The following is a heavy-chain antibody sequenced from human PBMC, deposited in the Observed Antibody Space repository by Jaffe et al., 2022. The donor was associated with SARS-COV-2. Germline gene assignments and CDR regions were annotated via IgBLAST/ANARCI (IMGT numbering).Heavy chain of an antibody. J-gene: IGHJ6*02. V-gene: IGHV3-30*18. CDR1: GFTFSSYG. Sequence: QVQLVESGGGVVQPGRSLRLSCAASGFTFSSYGMHWVRQAPGKGLEWVAVISYDGSNKYYADSVKGRFTISRDNSKNTLYLQMNSLRAEDTAVYYCAKAGPHYSSGWRDGGYYYYGMDVWGQGTTVTVSS. D-gene: IGHD6-19*01. CDR2: ISYDGSNK. CDR3: AKAGPHYSSGWRDGGYYYYGMDV.